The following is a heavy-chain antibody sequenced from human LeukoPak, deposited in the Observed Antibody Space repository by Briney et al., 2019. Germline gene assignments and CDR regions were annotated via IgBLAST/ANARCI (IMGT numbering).Heavy chain of an antibody. CDR1: GFTFSSNG. J-gene: IGHJ6*03. CDR2: ISGRGGSR. Sequence: GGSLRLSCAATGFTFSSNGMSWVRQAPGKGLEWVAAISGRGGSRCYAVSVKGRVTISRANSNNTLYLQMNSLRAEDTAVYYCANLEYYSSGWYDYYYYMDVWGKGTTVTVSS. CDR3: ANLEYYSSGWYDYYYYMDV. D-gene: IGHD6-19*01. V-gene: IGHV3-23*01.